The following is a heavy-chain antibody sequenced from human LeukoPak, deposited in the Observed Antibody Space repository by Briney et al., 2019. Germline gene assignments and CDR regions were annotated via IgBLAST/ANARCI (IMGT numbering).Heavy chain of an antibody. V-gene: IGHV3-49*04. J-gene: IGHJ4*02. Sequence: GGSLRLSCIASGFTSGDYAMSWVRQAPGKGLERVGFIRSRSYGGTTEYAASVRGRFTISRDDSKSIAYLQVNSLKTEDTAVYYCTRVRSGNDFDYWGQGTLVTVSS. CDR2: IRSRSYGGTT. D-gene: IGHD3-10*01. CDR1: GFTSGDYA. CDR3: TRVRSGNDFDY.